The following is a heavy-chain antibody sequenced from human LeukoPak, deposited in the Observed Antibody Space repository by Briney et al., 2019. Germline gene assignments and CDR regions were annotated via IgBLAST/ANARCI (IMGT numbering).Heavy chain of an antibody. Sequence: SETLSLTCTVSGGSISSSSYYWGWIRQPPGKGLEWIGSIYYSGSTYYNPSLKSRVTISVDTSKNQFSLKLSSVTAADTAVYYCARGGYYGSGSYFHYYYMDVWGKGTTVTISS. D-gene: IGHD3-10*01. CDR2: IYYSGST. V-gene: IGHV4-39*07. CDR3: ARGGYYGSGSYFHYYYMDV. J-gene: IGHJ6*03. CDR1: GGSISSSSYY.